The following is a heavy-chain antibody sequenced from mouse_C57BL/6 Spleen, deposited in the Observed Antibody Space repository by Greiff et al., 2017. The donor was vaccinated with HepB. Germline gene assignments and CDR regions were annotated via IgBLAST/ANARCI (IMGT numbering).Heavy chain of an antibody. Sequence: QVQLKESGPGILQPSQTLSLTCSFSGFSLSTFGMGVGWIRQPSGKGLEWLAHIWWDDDKYYNPALKSRLTISKDTSKNQVFLKIANVDTADTATYYCARLITTVVARGAMDYWGQGTSVTVSS. CDR3: ARLITTVVARGAMDY. J-gene: IGHJ4*01. V-gene: IGHV8-8*01. CDR2: IWWDDDK. D-gene: IGHD1-1*01. CDR1: GFSLSTFGMG.